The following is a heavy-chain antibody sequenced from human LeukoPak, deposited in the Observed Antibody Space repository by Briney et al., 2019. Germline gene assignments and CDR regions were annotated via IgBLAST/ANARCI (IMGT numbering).Heavy chain of an antibody. V-gene: IGHV3-21*01. Sequence: PGGSLILSCAASGFTFSSYAMSWVRQAPAKGLEWVSSISSSSSYIYYADSVKGRFTISRDNAKNSLYLQMNSLRAEDTAVYYCARDADYYFEYWGQGTLVTVSS. D-gene: IGHD2-21*02. CDR3: ARDADYYFEY. CDR1: GFTFSSYA. CDR2: ISSSSSYI. J-gene: IGHJ4*02.